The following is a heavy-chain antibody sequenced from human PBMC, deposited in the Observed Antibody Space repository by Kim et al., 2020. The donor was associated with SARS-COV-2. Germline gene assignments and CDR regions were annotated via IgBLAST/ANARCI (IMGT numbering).Heavy chain of an antibody. Sequence: GGSLRLSCAASGFTVSSNYMSWVRQAPGKGLEWVSVIYSGGSTYYADSVKGRFTISRDNSKNTLYLQMNSLRAEDTAVYYCARDKPPSDYDILTGYPSRYYYYGIDVWGQGTTVTVSS. CDR1: GFTVSSNY. CDR3: ARDKPPSDYDILTGYPSRYYYYGIDV. CDR2: IYSGGST. V-gene: IGHV3-53*01. D-gene: IGHD3-9*01. J-gene: IGHJ6*02.